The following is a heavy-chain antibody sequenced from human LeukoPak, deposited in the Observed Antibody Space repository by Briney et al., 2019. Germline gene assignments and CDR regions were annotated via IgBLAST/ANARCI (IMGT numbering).Heavy chain of an antibody. J-gene: IGHJ3*02. CDR1: GYTFTSYG. Sequence: GASVKVSCKASGYTFTSYGISWVRQAPGQGLEWMGWISAYNGNTNYAQKLQGRVTMTTDTSTSTAYMELRSLRSDDTAVHYCARVALLWFGESCDAFDIWGQGTMVTVSS. CDR3: ARVALLWFGESCDAFDI. CDR2: ISAYNGNT. V-gene: IGHV1-18*01. D-gene: IGHD3-10*01.